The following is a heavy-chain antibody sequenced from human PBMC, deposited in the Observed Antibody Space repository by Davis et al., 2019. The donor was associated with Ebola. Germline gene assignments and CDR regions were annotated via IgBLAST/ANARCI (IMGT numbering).Heavy chain of an antibody. CDR2: IGGDGGDR. CDR1: GFKFSGFA. Sequence: PWGSLILSCVTSGFKFSGFAMSWVRQAPWKWLQWLTYIGGDGGDRNYVDSVRSRFSISRDNSGNTLYLEMNDLRAEDTAIYYWARNGPVPNWYYFDIWGQGTLVDASS. V-gene: IGHV3-23*01. J-gene: IGHJ4*02. D-gene: IGHD1-1*01. CDR3: ARNGPVPNWYYFDI.